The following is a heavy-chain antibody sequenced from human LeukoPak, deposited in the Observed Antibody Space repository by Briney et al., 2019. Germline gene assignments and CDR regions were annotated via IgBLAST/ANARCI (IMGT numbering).Heavy chain of an antibody. Sequence: GGPLRLSCAASGFTLTSHAMSWVPQAPGEGREWVSAVSGSGDNTYYADSVKGRFTISRDNSKNTLYLHMSSLRAEDTAVYYCACTAYYYYYLDVWGKGTTVTVSS. V-gene: IGHV3-23*01. CDR3: ACTAYYYYYLDV. CDR1: GFTLTSHA. CDR2: VSGSGDNT. J-gene: IGHJ6*03. D-gene: IGHD5-18*01.